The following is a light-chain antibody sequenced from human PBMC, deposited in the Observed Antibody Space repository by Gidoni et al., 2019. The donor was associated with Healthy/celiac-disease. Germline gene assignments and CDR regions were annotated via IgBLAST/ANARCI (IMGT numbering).Light chain of an antibody. CDR2: WAS. CDR3: QQYYSTTWT. CDR1: QSVLYSSNNKNY. Sequence: IVMTQSPDSLAVSLGERATINCKSSQSVLYSSNNKNYLAWYLQKPGQPPKLLIYWASTRESGVPDRFSGSGSGTDFTLTISSLQAEDVAVYYCQQYYSTTWTFGQGTKVEIK. V-gene: IGKV4-1*01. J-gene: IGKJ1*01.